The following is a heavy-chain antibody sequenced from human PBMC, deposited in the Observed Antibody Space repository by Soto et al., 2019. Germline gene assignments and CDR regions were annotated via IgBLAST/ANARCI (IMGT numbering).Heavy chain of an antibody. CDR3: ASGPSAGIAARRLGNDY. J-gene: IGHJ4*02. D-gene: IGHD6-6*01. V-gene: IGHV1-69*01. CDR2: IIPIFGTA. CDR1: GGTFSSYA. Sequence: QVQLVQSGAEVKKPGSSVKVSCKASGGTFSSYAISWVRQAPGQGLEWMGGIIPIFGTANYAQKFQGRVTITADESTSTAYMELSRLSSEEQAVYYCASGPSAGIAARRLGNDYWGQGTLVSVSS.